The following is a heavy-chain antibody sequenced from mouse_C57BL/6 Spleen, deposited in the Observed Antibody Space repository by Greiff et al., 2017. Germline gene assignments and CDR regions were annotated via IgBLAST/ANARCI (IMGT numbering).Heavy chain of an antibody. CDR3: ARSYSNNWYFDV. CDR2: INPNNGGT. V-gene: IGHV1-22*01. CDR1: GYTFTDYN. D-gene: IGHD2-5*01. Sequence: EVKLQESGPELVKPGASVKMSCKASGYTFTDYNMHWVKQSHGKSLEWIGYINPNNGGTSYNQKFKGKATLTVNKSSSTAYMELRSLTSEDSAVYYCARSYSNNWYFDVWGTGTTVTVSS. J-gene: IGHJ1*03.